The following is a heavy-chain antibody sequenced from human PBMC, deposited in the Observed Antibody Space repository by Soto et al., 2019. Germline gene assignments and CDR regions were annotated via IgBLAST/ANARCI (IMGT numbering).Heavy chain of an antibody. V-gene: IGHV1-69*01. CDR3: ARDGTIQMANFDF. Sequence: QVLLMQSGAEVKKPGSSVKVSCTSSGGPFSSYGISWVRQVPGQGLEWLGGIIPLFGTPTYARNFQYRLTITADESTTTAYMELSSLTSEDTAMYFCARDGTIQMANFDFWGQGTLVTVSS. J-gene: IGHJ4*02. CDR1: GGPFSSYG. CDR2: IIPLFGTP. D-gene: IGHD1-1*01.